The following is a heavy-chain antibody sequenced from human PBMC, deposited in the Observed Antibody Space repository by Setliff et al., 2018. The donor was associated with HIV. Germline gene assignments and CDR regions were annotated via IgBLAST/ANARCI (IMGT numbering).Heavy chain of an antibody. V-gene: IGHV4-61*09. CDR2: ISTSGTT. CDR1: GDSITSGTYY. Sequence: SETLSLTCTVSGDSITSGTYYWSWIRQPAGMRLEWIGHISTSGTTNYNPSLKSRVTISADTSKSQFSLKLTSVTAADTAAYFCARGVIETDYDYVDIYYYNYMDVWGKGTSVTVS. CDR3: ARGVIETDYDYVDIYYYNYMDV. J-gene: IGHJ6*03. D-gene: IGHD5-12*01.